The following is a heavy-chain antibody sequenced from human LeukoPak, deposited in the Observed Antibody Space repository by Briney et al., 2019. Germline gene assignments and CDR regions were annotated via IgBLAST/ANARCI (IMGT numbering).Heavy chain of an antibody. CDR2: IYYSGST. J-gene: IGHJ5*02. CDR3: ARNYYGDSSLDP. D-gene: IGHD4-17*01. Sequence: SETLSLTCTVSGGSISSSSYYWGWIRQPPGKGLEWIGSIYYSGSTYYNPSLKSRVTISVDTSKNQFSLKLSSVTAADTAVYYFARNYYGDSSLDPWGQGTLVTVSS. CDR1: GGSISSSSYY. V-gene: IGHV4-39*07.